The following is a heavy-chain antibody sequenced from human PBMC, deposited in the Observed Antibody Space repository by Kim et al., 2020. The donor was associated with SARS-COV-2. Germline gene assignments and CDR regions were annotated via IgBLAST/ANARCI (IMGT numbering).Heavy chain of an antibody. J-gene: IGHJ4*02. D-gene: IGHD3-9*01. CDR3: AKDLIRYYDILTGIDY. CDR1: GFTFDDYT. V-gene: IGHV3-43*01. Sequence: GGSLRLSCAASGFTFDDYTMHWVRQAPGKGLEWVSLISWDGGSTYYADSVKGRFTISRDNSKNSLYLQMNSLRTEDTALYYCAKDLIRYYDILTGIDYWGQGTLVTVSS. CDR2: ISWDGGST.